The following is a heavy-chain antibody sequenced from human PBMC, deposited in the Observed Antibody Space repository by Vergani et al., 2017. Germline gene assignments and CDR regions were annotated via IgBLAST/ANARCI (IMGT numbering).Heavy chain of an antibody. D-gene: IGHD5-12*01. CDR2: VSGSSATP. CDR1: GFSFPGYA. V-gene: IGHV3-23*01. CDR3: TKDSRGYTGYFLDD. Sequence: EVQLLESGGNLVQPGGSLRLSCAASGFSFPGYAMSWVRQAPGKGLEWVSSVSGSSATPYYADSVKGRFIISRDNSKNTLHLQMNSLRADDTAVYYCTKDSRGYTGYFLDDLGQGTLATVSS. J-gene: IGHJ4*02.